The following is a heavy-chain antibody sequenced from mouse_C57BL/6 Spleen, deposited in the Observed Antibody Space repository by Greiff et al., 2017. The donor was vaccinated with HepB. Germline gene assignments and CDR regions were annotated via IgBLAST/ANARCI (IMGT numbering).Heavy chain of an antibody. CDR1: GFSLSTFGMG. J-gene: IGHJ3*01. CDR3: ARKGKDSSGPAWFAY. Sequence: QVTLKECGPGILQPSQTLSLTCSFSGFSLSTFGMGVGWIRQPSGKGLEWLAHIWWDDDKYYNPALKSRLTISKDTSKNQVFLKIANVDTADTATYYCARKGKDSSGPAWFAYWGQGTLVTVSA. CDR2: IWWDDDK. D-gene: IGHD3-2*02. V-gene: IGHV8-8*01.